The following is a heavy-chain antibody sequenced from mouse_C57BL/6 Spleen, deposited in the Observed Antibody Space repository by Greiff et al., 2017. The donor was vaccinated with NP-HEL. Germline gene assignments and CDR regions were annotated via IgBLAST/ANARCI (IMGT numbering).Heavy chain of an antibody. CDR2: ISYDGSN. CDR1: GYSITSGYY. D-gene: IGHD2-5*01. CDR3: AREGAYYSNGFAY. V-gene: IGHV3-6*01. Sequence: EVKLQESGPGLVKPSQSLSLTCSVTGYSITSGYYWNWIRQFPGNKLEWMGYISYDGSNNYNPSLKNRISITRDTSKNQFFLKLNSVTTEDTATYYCAREGAYYSNGFAYWGQGTLVTVSA. J-gene: IGHJ3*01.